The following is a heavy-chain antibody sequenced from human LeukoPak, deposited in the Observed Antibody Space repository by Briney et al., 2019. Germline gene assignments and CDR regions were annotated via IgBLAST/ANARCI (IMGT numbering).Heavy chain of an antibody. V-gene: IGHV3-23*01. CDR3: AKGSRGGESRSFDY. Sequence: GGSLRLSCAASGFTFSNYAMSWVRQAPGKGLEWVSTISGSGGNTYYADSVKGRFTIFRDNSKSTLYLQMNSLRAEDTAVYHCAKGSRGGESRSFDYWGQGTLVTVSS. CDR1: GFTFSNYA. J-gene: IGHJ4*02. CDR2: ISGSGGNT. D-gene: IGHD3-22*01.